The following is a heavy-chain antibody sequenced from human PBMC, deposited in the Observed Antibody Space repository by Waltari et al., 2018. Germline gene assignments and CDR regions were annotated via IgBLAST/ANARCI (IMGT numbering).Heavy chain of an antibody. V-gene: IGHV4-59*01. Sequence: QVQLQDSGSGLVKPSETLSLTCTVSRGSISSYYWSWIRQPPGKGLEWIGNIYFSGSTNYNPSLKSRVTISVDTSKNQFSLKLSSVTAADTAVYYCARDRGGKSPRGWFDPWGQGTLVTVSS. J-gene: IGHJ5*02. CDR1: RGSISSYY. D-gene: IGHD2-15*01. CDR2: IYFSGST. CDR3: ARDRGGKSPRGWFDP.